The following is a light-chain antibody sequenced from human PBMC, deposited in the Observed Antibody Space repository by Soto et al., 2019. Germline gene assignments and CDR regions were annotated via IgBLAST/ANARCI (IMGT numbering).Light chain of an antibody. V-gene: IGKV1-5*01. J-gene: IGKJ2*01. CDR2: DAS. Sequence: DIQMTQSPSTLSASVGDRVTITCRASQSISTWLAWCQQKPGKAPKLLIYDASSLQSGVPSRFSGHGSGTDFTLTISSLQPDDFATYYCQQYNSYTTFGQGTKVDIK. CDR1: QSISTW. CDR3: QQYNSYTT.